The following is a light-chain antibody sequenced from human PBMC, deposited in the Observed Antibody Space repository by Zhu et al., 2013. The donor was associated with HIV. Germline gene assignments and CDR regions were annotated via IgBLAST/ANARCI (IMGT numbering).Light chain of an antibody. Sequence: EIVLTQSPVTLSLSPGERATLSCRASQSVANSLAWYQQKPGQAPRLVIYDASRRATGIPARFSGSGSGTDFTLTISRLEPEDFAVYYCHXXGXPXTSFG. J-gene: IGKJ1*01. CDR1: QSVANS. CDR2: DAS. V-gene: IGKV3-11*01. CDR3: HXXGXPXTS.